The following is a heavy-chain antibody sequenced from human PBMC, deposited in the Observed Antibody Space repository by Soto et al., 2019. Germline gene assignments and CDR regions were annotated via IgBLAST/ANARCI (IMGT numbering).Heavy chain of an antibody. D-gene: IGHD6-13*01. V-gene: IGHV4-31*03. Sequence: QVQLQESGPGLVKPSQTLSLTCTVSGGSISSGGYYWSWIRQHPGKGLEWIGYSYYSGSTYYNPSLKSRVTISVDTSKTQFSLKLRSVTAADTAVYYCARAAHYSSPFRWFDPWGQVTLVTVSS. CDR3: ARAAHYSSPFRWFDP. J-gene: IGHJ5*02. CDR2: SYYSGST. CDR1: GGSISSGGYY.